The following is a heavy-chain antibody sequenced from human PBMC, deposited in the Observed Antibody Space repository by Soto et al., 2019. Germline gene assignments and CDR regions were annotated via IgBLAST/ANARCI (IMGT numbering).Heavy chain of an antibody. CDR3: AKQDDRGALEI. V-gene: IGHV5-51*01. D-gene: IGHD3-22*01. J-gene: IGHJ3*02. CDR1: GKALTSFW. CDR2: IYPGDSDT. Sequence: PGESLKISCQISGKALTSFWVVWVRQMPGRGLEWMGNIYPGDSDTRYTPPFQGQVTISADKSTNTAYLQWHSLQASDTALYYCAKQDDRGALEIWGQGTKVTVSS.